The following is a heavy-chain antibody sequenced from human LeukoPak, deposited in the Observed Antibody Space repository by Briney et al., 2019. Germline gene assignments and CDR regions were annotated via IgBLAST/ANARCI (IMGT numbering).Heavy chain of an antibody. D-gene: IGHD2-2*03. CDR1: GGSISSGSYY. CDR3: ARGVGYCSSTSCYHYYGMDV. CDR2: IYTSGST. J-gene: IGHJ6*02. V-gene: IGHV4-61*02. Sequence: SQTLSLTCTVSGGSISSGSYYWRWIRQPVGKGLEWIGRIYTSGSTNYNPSLKSRVTISVDTSKNQFSLKLSSVTAADTAVYYCARGVGYCSSTSCYHYYGMDVWGQGTTVTVSS.